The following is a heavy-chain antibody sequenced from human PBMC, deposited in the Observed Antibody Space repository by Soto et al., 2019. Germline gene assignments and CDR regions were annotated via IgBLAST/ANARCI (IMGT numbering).Heavy chain of an antibody. Sequence: EVQLLESGGGLVQPGGSLRLSCAASGFTFTSYAMNWVRLAPGKGLEWVLAISGTGYNTYYADSVKGRFTISKDNTKNTRYLQMNSLRAEDTAVYYCAKAGFSSSWSPTYFDYWGQGTLVTVSS. V-gene: IGHV3-23*01. CDR2: ISGTGYNT. CDR3: AKAGFSSSWSPTYFDY. D-gene: IGHD6-13*01. J-gene: IGHJ4*02. CDR1: GFTFTSYA.